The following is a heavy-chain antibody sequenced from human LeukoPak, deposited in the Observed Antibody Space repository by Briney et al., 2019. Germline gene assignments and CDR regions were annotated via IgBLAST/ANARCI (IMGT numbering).Heavy chain of an antibody. V-gene: IGHV3-11*01. CDR3: ATDGAGFDT. J-gene: IGHJ5*02. CDR2: INIGGTNT. CDR1: GFTFNDYY. Sequence: GGSLRLSCAASGFTFNDYYMSWIRQAPRKGLEWLSYINIGGTNTHYADSVKGRFTISRDNAKESLYLEMNNLRAEDTAVYYCATDGAGFDTWGQGVLVTVSS.